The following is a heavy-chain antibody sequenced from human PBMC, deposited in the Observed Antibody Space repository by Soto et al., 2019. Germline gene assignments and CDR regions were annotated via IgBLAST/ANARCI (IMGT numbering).Heavy chain of an antibody. D-gene: IGHD4-17*01. CDR1: GYTFTSYG. V-gene: IGHV1-18*01. CDR3: AILYGDYVSIYYYMDA. J-gene: IGHJ6*03. Sequence: ASVKVSCKASGYTFTSYGISWVRQAPGQGLEWMGWISAYNGNTNYAQKLQGRVTMTTDTSTSTAYMELRSLRSDDTAVYYCAILYGDYVSIYYYMDAWGKGTTVTVSS. CDR2: ISAYNGNT.